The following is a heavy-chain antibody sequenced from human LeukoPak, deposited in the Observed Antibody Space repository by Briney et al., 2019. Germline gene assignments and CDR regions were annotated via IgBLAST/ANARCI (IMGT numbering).Heavy chain of an antibody. CDR1: GFIFSDYW. D-gene: IGHD2-2*01. V-gene: IGHV3-7*05. CDR3: ASLSSSRPAY. CDR2: INQGGSQK. J-gene: IGHJ4*02. Sequence: GGFLRLSCATSGFIFSDYWMSWVRQAPGKGLEWVANINQGGSQKYYADSVKGRFTISRDNTKNSLYLQMNSLRAEDTALYYCASLSSSRPAYWGQGTLVTVSS.